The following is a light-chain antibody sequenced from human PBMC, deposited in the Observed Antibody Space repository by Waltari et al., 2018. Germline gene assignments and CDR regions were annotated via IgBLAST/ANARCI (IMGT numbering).Light chain of an antibody. CDR2: AES. CDR1: QGISSW. CDR3: QQANSFPIT. J-gene: IGKJ5*01. Sequence: DIQMTQSPSSVSASVGDRVTITCRARQGISSWLAWYQQKPGKDPKLLIFAESSLLSGDPSRFSGSGSGTDFTLTISSLQPEDFATYYGQQANSFPITFGQGTRLDIK. V-gene: IGKV1-12*01.